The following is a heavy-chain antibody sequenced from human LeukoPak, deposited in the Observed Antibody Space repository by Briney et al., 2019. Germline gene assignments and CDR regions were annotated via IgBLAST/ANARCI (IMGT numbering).Heavy chain of an antibody. Sequence: SETLSLTCAVYGGSFSGYYWSWLRQPPGKGLEWIGEINHSGSTNYNPSLKSRVTISVDTSKNQFSLKLSSVTAADTAVYYCARLTRVGYLNYYYDMDVWGQGTTVTLSS. CDR3: ARLTRVGYLNYYYDMDV. V-gene: IGHV4-34*01. J-gene: IGHJ6*02. D-gene: IGHD5-18*01. CDR1: GGSFSGYY. CDR2: INHSGST.